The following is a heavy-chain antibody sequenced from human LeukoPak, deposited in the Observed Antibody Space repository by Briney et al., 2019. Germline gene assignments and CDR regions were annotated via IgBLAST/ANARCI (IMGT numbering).Heavy chain of an antibody. CDR3: VKDLSTSWYYFDY. CDR1: GFTSSSYA. CDR2: INSDGSST. J-gene: IGHJ4*02. D-gene: IGHD6-13*01. V-gene: IGHV3-74*01. Sequence: PGGSLRLSCAASGFTSSSYAMSWVRQAPGKGLVWVSRINSDGSSTNYADSVEGRFAISRDNAKNTLYLQMNSLRAEDTAVYFCVKDLSTSWYYFDYWGQGTLVTVSS.